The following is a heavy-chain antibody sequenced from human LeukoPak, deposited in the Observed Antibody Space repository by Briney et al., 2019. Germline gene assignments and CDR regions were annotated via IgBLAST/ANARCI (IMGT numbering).Heavy chain of an antibody. CDR2: IYHSGST. CDR1: GGSISSSNW. D-gene: IGHD3-22*01. J-gene: IGHJ3*02. Sequence: SETLSLTCAVSGGSISSSNWWSWVRQPPGKGLEWIGEIYHSGSTNYNPSLKSRVTISVDKYKNQFFLKLSSVTAADTAVYYWASRVDDSSGYYRGLDAFDIWGQRTMVTVSS. V-gene: IGHV4-4*02. CDR3: ASRVDDSSGYYRGLDAFDI.